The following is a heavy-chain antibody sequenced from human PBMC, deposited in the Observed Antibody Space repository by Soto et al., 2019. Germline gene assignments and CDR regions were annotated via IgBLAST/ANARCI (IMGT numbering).Heavy chain of an antibody. D-gene: IGHD3-10*01. CDR2: IIPIFGTA. J-gene: IGHJ6*02. Sequence: ASVKVSCKASGGTFSSYAISWVRQAPGQGLEWMGGIIPIFGTANYAQKFQGRVTITADESTSTAYMELSSLRSEDTAVYYCARDRNYYGSALGGSYYYGMDVWGQGTTVTVSS. CDR1: GGTFSSYA. CDR3: ARDRNYYGSALGGSYYYGMDV. V-gene: IGHV1-69*13.